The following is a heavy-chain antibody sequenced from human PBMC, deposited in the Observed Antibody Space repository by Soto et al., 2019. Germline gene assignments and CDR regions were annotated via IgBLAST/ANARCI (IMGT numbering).Heavy chain of an antibody. CDR2: VTGGGGST. CDR1: GLTFSNYA. J-gene: IGHJ4*02. Sequence: GGSLRLSCAASGLTFSNYALNWVRQAPGKGLEWVSAVTGGGGSTFYADSVKGRFTISRDNSKNTLYLQMNSLRAEDTALYYCAKAPDQGYGFYYFDDWGQGTLVTVSS. CDR3: AKAPDQGYGFYYFDD. V-gene: IGHV3-23*01. D-gene: IGHD5-18*01.